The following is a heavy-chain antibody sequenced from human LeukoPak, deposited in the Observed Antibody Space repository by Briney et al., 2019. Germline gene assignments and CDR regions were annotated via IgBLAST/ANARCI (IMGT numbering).Heavy chain of an antibody. CDR1: GFTFRSYA. CDR3: AKEPRSSGWYYFDY. V-gene: IGHV3-23*01. D-gene: IGHD6-19*01. J-gene: IGHJ4*02. Sequence: PGGSLRLSCAASGFTFRSYAMSWVRQAPGKGLEWVSGISGSSGSTYYADSVKGRFTISRDNSKKTLYLQMNSLRAEDTAVYYCAKEPRSSGWYYFDYWGQGTLVTVSS. CDR2: ISGSSGST.